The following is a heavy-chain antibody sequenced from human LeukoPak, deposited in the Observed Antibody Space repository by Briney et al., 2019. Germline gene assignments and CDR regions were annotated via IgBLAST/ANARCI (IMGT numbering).Heavy chain of an antibody. CDR1: GYTFTSYY. J-gene: IGHJ4*02. V-gene: IGHV1-46*01. Sequence: ASVKVSCKASGYTFTSYYVHWVRQAPGQGLEWMGIINLSGATTSYAQKFQGRVTMSRDTSTSTVYMELSSLRSEDTAVYYCARDCGGRPGTKVNYFDYWGRGTLVTVSS. D-gene: IGHD2-21*01. CDR3: ARDCGGRPGTKVNYFDY. CDR2: INLSGATT.